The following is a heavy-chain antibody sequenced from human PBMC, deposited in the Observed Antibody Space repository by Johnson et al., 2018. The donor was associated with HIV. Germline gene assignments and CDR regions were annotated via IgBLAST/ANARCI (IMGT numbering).Heavy chain of an antibody. CDR1: GFTFSSYG. Sequence: QVQLVESGGGVVRPGGSLRLSCAASGFTFSSYGMHWVRQAPGKGLEWVAVISYDGSNKYYADSVKGRFTISRDNSKNTLYLQMNSLRAEDTAVYYCARGTGTDDAFDIWGQGTMVTVSS. D-gene: IGHD1-1*01. J-gene: IGHJ3*02. V-gene: IGHV3-30*03. CDR2: ISYDGSNK. CDR3: ARGTGTDDAFDI.